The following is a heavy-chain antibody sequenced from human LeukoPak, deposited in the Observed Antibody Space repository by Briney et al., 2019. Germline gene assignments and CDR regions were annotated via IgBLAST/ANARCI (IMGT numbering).Heavy chain of an antibody. CDR1: GLTFSNYV. CDR2: ISGSGEST. D-gene: IGHD5-12*01. J-gene: IGHJ4*02. CDR3: AKVRYNGDIVPLDY. V-gene: IGHV3-23*01. Sequence: GGSLRLSCAASGLTFSNYVMAWVRQAPGKGLECVSAISGSGESTYNADSVKGRFTISRDNSKNTLYLQMNSWRAEDTAVYYCAKVRYNGDIVPLDYWGQGTLVTVSS.